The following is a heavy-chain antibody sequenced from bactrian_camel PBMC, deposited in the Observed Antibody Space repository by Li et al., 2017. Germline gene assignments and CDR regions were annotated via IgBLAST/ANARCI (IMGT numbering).Heavy chain of an antibody. D-gene: IGHD4*01. CDR1: AEYTHYC. Sequence: HVQLVESGGGSVQAGGSLRLSCAASAEYTHYCMGWFRQAPGKNREGVGTIESDGRTMYADSVKDRFTISQDRAKNVVYLQMNSLKPEDTGVYYCMADGEYSDDGDVCGYWGQGTQVTVS. J-gene: IGHJ4*01. V-gene: IGHV3S53*01. CDR3: MADGEYSDDGDVCGY. CDR2: IESDGRT.